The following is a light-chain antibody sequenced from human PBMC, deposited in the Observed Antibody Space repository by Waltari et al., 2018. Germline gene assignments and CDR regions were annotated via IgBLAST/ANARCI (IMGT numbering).Light chain of an antibody. Sequence: EIVLTQSPATLPLSPGERATLSCRASQTVRPFLAWYQQKPGKAPRLLIFDASSRATGIPAKFRGSGSGTDFTLTVSNLEPEDFAVYYCQQRSNWPYTFGQGTRVDIK. CDR3: QQRSNWPYT. CDR1: QTVRPF. J-gene: IGKJ2*01. CDR2: DAS. V-gene: IGKV3-11*01.